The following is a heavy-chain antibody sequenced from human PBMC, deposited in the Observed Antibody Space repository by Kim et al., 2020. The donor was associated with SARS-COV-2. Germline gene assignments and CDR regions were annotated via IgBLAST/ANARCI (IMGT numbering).Heavy chain of an antibody. Sequence: SETLSLTCTVSGGSISSYYWSWIRQPPGKGLEWIGYIYYSGSTNYNPSLKSRVTISVDTSKNQFSLKLSSVTAADTAVYYCARRPSSSWYIWFDPWGQGTLVTVSS. CDR2: IYYSGST. CDR1: GGSISSYY. J-gene: IGHJ5*02. D-gene: IGHD6-13*01. V-gene: IGHV4-59*08. CDR3: ARRPSSSWYIWFDP.